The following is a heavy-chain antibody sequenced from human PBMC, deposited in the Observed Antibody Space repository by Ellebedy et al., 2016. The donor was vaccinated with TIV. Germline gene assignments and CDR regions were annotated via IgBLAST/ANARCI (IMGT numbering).Heavy chain of an antibody. V-gene: IGHV3-23*01. Sequence: GESLKISCAASGFSFSSYSMHWVRQAPGKGLEWVSAISGTGGFTYHADSVKGRFTISRDRYRKLYLQMDGLRAEDTAVYYCAKSSSSHYLYYSMDVWGKGTPVTVSS. CDR3: AKSSSSHYLYYSMDV. J-gene: IGHJ6*03. CDR2: ISGTGGFT. CDR1: GFSFSSYS. D-gene: IGHD6-6*01.